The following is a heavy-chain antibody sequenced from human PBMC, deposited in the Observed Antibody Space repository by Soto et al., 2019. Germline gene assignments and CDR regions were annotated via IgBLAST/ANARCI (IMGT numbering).Heavy chain of an antibody. J-gene: IGHJ4*02. CDR3: ARDNLGYCTNGVCWAFDY. D-gene: IGHD2-8*01. V-gene: IGHV3-33*01. CDR1: GFTFSSYG. Sequence: HPGGSLRLSCAASGFTFSSYGMHWVRQAPGKGLEWVAVIWYDGSNKYYADSVKGRFTISRDNSKNTLYLQMNSLRAEDTAVYYCARDNLGYCTNGVCWAFDYWGQGTLATVSS. CDR2: IWYDGSNK.